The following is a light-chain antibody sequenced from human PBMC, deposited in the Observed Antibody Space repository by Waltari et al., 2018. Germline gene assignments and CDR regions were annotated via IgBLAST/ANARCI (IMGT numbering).Light chain of an antibody. CDR1: NIGGRS. Sequence: SSVLTQAPSASVAPGQTVTATCGGDNIGGRSVHWYQQRPGRAPVLVVYLDSDRPSGIPDRFSGSKSGNAATLTISRVEAGDEADYYCHVWDGKTVMFGGGTKLTVL. CDR2: LDS. CDR3: HVWDGKTVM. J-gene: IGLJ3*02. V-gene: IGLV3-21*02.